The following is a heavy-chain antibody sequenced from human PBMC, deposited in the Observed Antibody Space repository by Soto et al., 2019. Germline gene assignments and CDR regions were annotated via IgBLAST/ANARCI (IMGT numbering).Heavy chain of an antibody. CDR3: ARAKLRFLARDGFDI. CDR2: IFHSGST. D-gene: IGHD3-3*01. J-gene: IGHJ3*02. Sequence: TLSLTCVVSGGSITDNNWWSWVRQPPGKGLEWIGEIFHSGSTNYNPSLKSRVTISLDKSKNQFSLKLSSVTAADTAVYYCARAKLRFLARDGFDIWGQGTMVTVSS. CDR1: GGSITDNNW. V-gene: IGHV4-4*02.